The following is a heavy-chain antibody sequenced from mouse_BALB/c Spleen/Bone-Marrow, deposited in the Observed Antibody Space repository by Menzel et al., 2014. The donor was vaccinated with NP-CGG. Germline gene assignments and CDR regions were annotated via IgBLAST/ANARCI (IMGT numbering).Heavy chain of an antibody. J-gene: IGHJ3*01. D-gene: IGHD1-1*01. V-gene: IGHV14-3*02. CDR1: GFNIKDTY. Sequence: DVKLVESGAELVKPGASVKLSCTASGFNIKDTYMHWVKQRPEQGLEWIGRIDPASGNTKYDPKFQGKATITADTSSNTAYLQLSSLTSEDTAVYYCALYYYGSSLFAYWGQGTLVTVSA. CDR2: IDPASGNT. CDR3: ALYYYGSSLFAY.